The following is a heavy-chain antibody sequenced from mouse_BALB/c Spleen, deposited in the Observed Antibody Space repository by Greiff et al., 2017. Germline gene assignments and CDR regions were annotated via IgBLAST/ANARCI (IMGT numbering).Heavy chain of an antibody. Sequence: VQLKESGPGLVKPSQSLSLTCTVTGYSITSDYAWNWIRQFPGNKLEWMGYISYSGSTSYNPSLKSRISITRDTSKNQFFLQLKSVTTEDTATYYCATPYGTFGYWGQGTTLTVSS. CDR2: ISYSGST. CDR3: ATPYGTFGY. CDR1: GYSITSDYA. J-gene: IGHJ2*01. D-gene: IGHD2-1*01. V-gene: IGHV3-2*02.